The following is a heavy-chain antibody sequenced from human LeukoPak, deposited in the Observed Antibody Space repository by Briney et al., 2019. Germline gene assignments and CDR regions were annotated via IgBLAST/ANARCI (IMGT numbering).Heavy chain of an antibody. CDR1: GFTFSSSG. D-gene: IGHD6-13*01. J-gene: IGHJ4*02. V-gene: IGHV3-33*06. CDR3: AKGWYSIDQ. CDR2: IWYDGSNK. Sequence: PGTSLRLSCAASGFTFSSSGMHWVRQGPGKGLEWVAVIWYDGSNKYYADSVKGRFTISRDNSKNTQYLQMNSLRPEDTAVYYCAKGWYSIDQWGQGTLVTVSS.